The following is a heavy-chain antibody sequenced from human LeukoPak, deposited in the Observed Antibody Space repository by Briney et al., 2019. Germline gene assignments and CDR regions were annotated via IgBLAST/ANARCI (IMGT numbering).Heavy chain of an antibody. D-gene: IGHD3-10*01. CDR2: IWYDGSNK. J-gene: IGHJ4*02. CDR3: ARHTIYGSGSYLDY. Sequence: PGGSLRLSCAASGFTFSSYGMHWVRQAPGKGLEWVAVIWYDGSNKYYADSVKGRFTISRDNSKNTLYLQMNSLRAEDTSLYCRARHTIYGSGSYLDYWGQGTLVTVSS. V-gene: IGHV3-33*01. CDR1: GFTFSSYG.